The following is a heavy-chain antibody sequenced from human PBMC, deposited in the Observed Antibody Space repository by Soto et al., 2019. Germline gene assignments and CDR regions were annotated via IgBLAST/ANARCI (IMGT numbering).Heavy chain of an antibody. CDR3: ARDKAYYDSSGYTDRWFDP. CDR2: IYYSGST. Sequence: QVQLQESGPGLVKPSETLSLTYTVSGGSISSYYWSWIRQPPGKGLEWIGYIYYSGSTNYNPSLKSRVTISVDTSKNQFSLKLSSVTAADTAVYYCARDKAYYDSSGYTDRWFDPWGQGTLVTVSS. V-gene: IGHV4-59*01. J-gene: IGHJ5*02. CDR1: GGSISSYY. D-gene: IGHD3-22*01.